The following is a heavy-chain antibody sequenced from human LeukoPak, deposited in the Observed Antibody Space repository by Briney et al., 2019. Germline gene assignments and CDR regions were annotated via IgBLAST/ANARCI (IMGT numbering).Heavy chain of an antibody. CDR2: INSDGSST. V-gene: IGHV3-74*01. CDR3: ARSSSDYGDLDY. D-gene: IGHD4-17*01. Sequence: GGSLRLSCAASGFTFSSYWMHWVRQAPGKGLVWVSRINSDGSSTSYADSVKGRFTISRDNAKNTLYLQMNSLRAEDTAVYYCARSSSDYGDLDYWGQGTLVTVSS. CDR1: GFTFSSYW. J-gene: IGHJ4*02.